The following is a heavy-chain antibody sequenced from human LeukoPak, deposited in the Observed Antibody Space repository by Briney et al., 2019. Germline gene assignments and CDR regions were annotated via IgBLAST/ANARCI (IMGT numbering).Heavy chain of an antibody. D-gene: IGHD3-22*01. J-gene: IGHJ2*01. CDR2: IYYSGST. CDR3: ARGTMIVVVHKYWYFDL. V-gene: IGHV4-31*01. CDR1: GGSISSGGYY. Sequence: KSSETLSLTCTVSGGSISSGGYYWSWIRQHPGKGLEWIGYIYYSGSTYYNPSLKSQVTISVDTSKDQFSLKLSSVTAADTAVYYCARGTMIVVVHKYWYFDLWGRGTLVTVSS.